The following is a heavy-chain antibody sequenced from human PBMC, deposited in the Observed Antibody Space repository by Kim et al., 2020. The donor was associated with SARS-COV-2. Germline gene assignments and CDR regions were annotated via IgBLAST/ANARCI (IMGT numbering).Heavy chain of an antibody. CDR3: EGEYSSSPGFDY. CDR2: IYYSGST. D-gene: IGHD6-6*01. CDR1: GGSISSSSYY. V-gene: IGHV4-39*01. J-gene: IGHJ4*02. Sequence: SETLSLTCTVSGGSISSSSYYWGWIRQPPGKGLEWIGSIYYSGSTYYNPSLKSRVTISVDTSKNQFSLKLSSVTAADTAVYYCEGEYSSSPGFDYWGQGTLVTVSS.